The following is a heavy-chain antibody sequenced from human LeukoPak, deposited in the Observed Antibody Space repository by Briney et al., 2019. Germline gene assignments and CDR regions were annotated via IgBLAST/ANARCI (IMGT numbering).Heavy chain of an antibody. V-gene: IGHV3-48*04. Sequence: GGSLRLSCAASGFTFSSYAMSWVRQAPGKGLEWLSYISSSGSTIYYADSVKGRFTISRDNAKNSLYLQMNSLRAEDTAVYYCARDGNYYGSGSYYNFDYWGQGTLVTVSS. J-gene: IGHJ4*02. CDR3: ARDGNYYGSGSYYNFDY. CDR2: ISSSGSTI. D-gene: IGHD3-10*01. CDR1: GFTFSSYA.